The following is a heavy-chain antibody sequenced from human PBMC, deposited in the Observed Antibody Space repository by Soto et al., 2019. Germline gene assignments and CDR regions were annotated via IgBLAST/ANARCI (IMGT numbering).Heavy chain of an antibody. CDR3: ARGNYYDSSGYNDAFDI. CDR2: IIPIFGTA. CDR1: GGTFSSYA. J-gene: IGHJ3*02. D-gene: IGHD3-22*01. V-gene: IGHV1-69*13. Sequence: SVKVSCKASGGTFSSYAISWVRQAPGQGLEWMGGIIPIFGTANYAQKFQGRVTITADESTSTAYRELSSPRSEGTSVYSCARGNYYDSSGYNDAFDIWGKGTMVTVSS.